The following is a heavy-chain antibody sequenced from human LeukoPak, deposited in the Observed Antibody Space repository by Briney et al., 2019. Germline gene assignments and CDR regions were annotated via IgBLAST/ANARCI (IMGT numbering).Heavy chain of an antibody. Sequence: PSETLSLTCAVYGGSFSGYYRSWIRQPPGKGLEWIGEINHSGSTNYNPSLKSRVTISVDTSKNQFSLKLSSVTAADTAVYYCPYSSGWYGGDFDYWGQGTLVTVSS. D-gene: IGHD6-19*01. CDR2: INHSGST. J-gene: IGHJ4*02. CDR3: PYSSGWYGGDFDY. V-gene: IGHV4-34*01. CDR1: GGSFSGYY.